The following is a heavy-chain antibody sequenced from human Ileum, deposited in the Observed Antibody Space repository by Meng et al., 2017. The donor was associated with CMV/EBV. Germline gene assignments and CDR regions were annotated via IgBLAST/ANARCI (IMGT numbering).Heavy chain of an antibody. V-gene: IGHV1-2*02. D-gene: IGHD3/OR15-3a*01. CDR3: AKSLNDFWTGYYPLFDQ. CDR1: GYTFTDYH. J-gene: IGHJ4*02. CDR2: VNPRNGGI. Sequence: ASVKVSCKASGYTFTDYHMHWVRQAPGQGLEWMGWVNPRNGGIKYAQRFQDRVTMTRDTSTTTAHMELRNLRSDDTAVYYCAKSLNDFWTGYYPLFDQWGQGTLVPSPQ.